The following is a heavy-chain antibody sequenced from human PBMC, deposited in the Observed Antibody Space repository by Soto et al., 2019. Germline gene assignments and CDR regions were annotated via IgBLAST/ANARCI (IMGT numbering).Heavy chain of an antibody. J-gene: IGHJ3*02. CDR2: INSDGSST. V-gene: IGHV3-74*01. CDR1: GFTFSGYW. Sequence: PGGSLRLSCAASGFTFSGYWMDWVRQAPGKGLVWVSRINSDGSSTSYADSVKGRFTISRDNAKNTLYLQMNSLRAEDTAVYYCARGITRNAFDIWGQGTMVTVSS. CDR3: ARGITRNAFDI. D-gene: IGHD3-10*01.